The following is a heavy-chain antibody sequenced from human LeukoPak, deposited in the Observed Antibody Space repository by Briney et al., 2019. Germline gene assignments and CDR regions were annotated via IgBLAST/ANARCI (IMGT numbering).Heavy chain of an antibody. D-gene: IGHD1-1*01. CDR1: GGSISSYY. CDR2: IYYSGST. V-gene: IGHV4-59*01. Sequence: TSETLSLTCTASGGSISSYYWSWIRQPPGKGLEWIGYIYYSGSTNYNPSLKSRVTISVDTSKNQFSLKLSSVTAADTAVYYCARGPGYDWKAHYYYYGMDVWGKGTTVTVSS. CDR3: ARGPGYDWKAHYYYYGMDV. J-gene: IGHJ6*04.